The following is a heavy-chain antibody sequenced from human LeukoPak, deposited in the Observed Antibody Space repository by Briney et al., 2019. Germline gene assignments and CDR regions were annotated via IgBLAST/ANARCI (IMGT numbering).Heavy chain of an antibody. V-gene: IGHV3-21*01. Sequence: AGGSLRLSCVASGFPFSSYWMTWVRQAPGKGLEWVSCISDRSNYIYYADSVKGRFIISRDNAKNSLYLELNSLRAEDTAVYHCVRDSDTYGDHTTRRFDSWGQGTLVTVSS. J-gene: IGHJ4*02. CDR2: ISDRSNYI. D-gene: IGHD4-17*01. CDR3: VRDSDTYGDHTTRRFDS. CDR1: GFPFSSYW.